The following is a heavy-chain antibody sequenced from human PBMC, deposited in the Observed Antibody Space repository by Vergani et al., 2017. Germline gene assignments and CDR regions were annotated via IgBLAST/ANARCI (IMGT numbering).Heavy chain of an antibody. CDR3: ARGWDYGGNLGYWYFDL. Sequence: QVQLQQWCAGLLKPSETLSLTCAGYGGSFSDYHWSWIRQPPGKGLEWIGDINHSGSTNYNPSLKSRVTMSVDTSKNQFSLKLSSVTAADTAVYYCARGWDYGGNLGYWYFDLWGRGTLVTVSS. CDR2: INHSGST. J-gene: IGHJ2*01. CDR1: GGSFSDYH. V-gene: IGHV4-34*01. D-gene: IGHD4-23*01.